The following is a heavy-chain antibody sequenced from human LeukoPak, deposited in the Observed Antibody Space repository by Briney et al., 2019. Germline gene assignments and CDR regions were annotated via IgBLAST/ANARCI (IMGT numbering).Heavy chain of an antibody. V-gene: IGHV3-20*04. CDR2: INWNGAII. D-gene: IGHD6-13*01. Sequence: PGGSLRLSCAASGVTFDGYGMSWVRQAPGKGLEWVSGINWNGAIIAYADSVKGRFTISRDNAKNSLYLQGNSLRVEDTALYYCARGFIAGPFDSWGQGTLVTVSS. CDR3: ARGFIAGPFDS. J-gene: IGHJ4*02. CDR1: GVTFDGYG.